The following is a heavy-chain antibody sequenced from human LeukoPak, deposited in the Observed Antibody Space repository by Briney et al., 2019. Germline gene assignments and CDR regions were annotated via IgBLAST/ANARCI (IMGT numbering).Heavy chain of an antibody. V-gene: IGHV4-59*12. J-gene: IGHJ3*02. CDR3: ARDLRYCTNGVCYRGSDAFDI. D-gene: IGHD2-8*01. CDR2: IYYTGFT. CDR1: GGSISSYY. Sequence: SETLSLTCTVSGGSISSYYWSWIRQPPGKGLEWIGFIYYTGFTIYNPSLKSRVTISVDTSKNQFSLKLSSVTAADTAVYYCARDLRYCTNGVCYRGSDAFDIWGQGTMVTVSS.